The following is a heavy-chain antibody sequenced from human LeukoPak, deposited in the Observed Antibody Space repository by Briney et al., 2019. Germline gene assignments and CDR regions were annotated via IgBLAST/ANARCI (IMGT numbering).Heavy chain of an antibody. V-gene: IGHV3-23*01. D-gene: IGHD2-8*01. CDR2: ITGSGSGA. Sequence: GGSLRLSCAASGFTFSSFAINWVRQAPGKGLEWVSVITGSGSGADYADSVKGRFTISRDNSQNTLYLQMTSLRAEDTAVYYCAKNGPKGPFVRYFDYWGQGTLITVSS. CDR3: AKNGPKGPFVRYFDY. CDR1: GFTFSSFA. J-gene: IGHJ4*02.